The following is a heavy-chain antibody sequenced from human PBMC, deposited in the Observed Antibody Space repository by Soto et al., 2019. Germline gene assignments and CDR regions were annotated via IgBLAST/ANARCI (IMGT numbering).Heavy chain of an antibody. D-gene: IGHD6-19*01. J-gene: IGHJ3*02. CDR3: AKDSSGWYDGAFDI. Sequence: GGSLRLSCAASGFTLRSHAMHWVRQAPGKGLEWVAVISYDGNNKYYADSVKGRFTISRDNSKNTLYLEMNSLRAEDTAVFHCAKDSSGWYDGAFDIWGQGTMVTVSS. V-gene: IGHV3-30-3*02. CDR1: GFTLRSHA. CDR2: ISYDGNNK.